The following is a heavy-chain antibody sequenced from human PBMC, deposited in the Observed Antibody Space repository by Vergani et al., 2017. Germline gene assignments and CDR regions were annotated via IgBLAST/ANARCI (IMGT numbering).Heavy chain of an antibody. V-gene: IGHV4-34*01. J-gene: IGHJ6*03. CDR2: TDHTGRP. Sequence: QVQLQQWGGGLLKPSETLSLTCVVNGGSFTSYHWTWIRQSPGEGLEWVGYTDHTGRPDYIPSLKSRLTLSVDKSRNQFSLTLNSVTATDTAIYFCARVNTETNGHLYYYYYMDVWGQGTAVTVS. CDR3: ARVNTETNGHLYYYYYMDV. D-gene: IGHD4-11*01. CDR1: GGSFTSYH.